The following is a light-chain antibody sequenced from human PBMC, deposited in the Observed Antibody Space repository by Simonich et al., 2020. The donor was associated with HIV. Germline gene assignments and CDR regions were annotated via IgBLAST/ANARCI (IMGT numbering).Light chain of an antibody. V-gene: IGKV1-39*01. CDR1: QSITSY. CDR3: QQSFSAPRT. J-gene: IGKJ1*01. Sequence: DIQMTQAPSSLSASVGDRVTITCRASQSITSYLNWYQQKPGKAPKLLIYAASSLQIGVPSRFSGSGSGTDFTLTISSLQPEDFATYYCQQSFSAPRTFGPGTKVEIK. CDR2: AAS.